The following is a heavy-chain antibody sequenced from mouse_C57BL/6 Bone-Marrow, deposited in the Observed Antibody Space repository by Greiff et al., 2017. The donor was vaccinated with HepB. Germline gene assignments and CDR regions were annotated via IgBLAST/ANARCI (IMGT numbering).Heavy chain of an antibody. J-gene: IGHJ4*01. CDR3: ARGTITTVVATDYYAMDY. V-gene: IGHV1-55*01. Sequence: VQLQQSGAELVKPGASVKMSCKASGYTFTSYWITWVKQRPGQGLEWIGDIYPGSGSTNYNEKFKSKATLTVDTSSSTAYMQLSSLTSEDSAVYYCARGTITTVVATDYYAMDYWGQGTSVTVSS. D-gene: IGHD1-1*01. CDR1: GYTFTSYW. CDR2: IYPGSGST.